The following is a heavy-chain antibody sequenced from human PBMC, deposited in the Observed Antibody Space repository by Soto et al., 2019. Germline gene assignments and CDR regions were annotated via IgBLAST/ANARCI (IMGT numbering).Heavy chain of an antibody. CDR1: GFTFSTHG. CDR2: TSYDGTNK. V-gene: IGHV3-30*18. D-gene: IGHD2-15*01. J-gene: IGHJ6*02. Sequence: PGGSLSLSCEVSGFTFSTHGMHCVRQAPGKGLEWVAGTSYDGTNKYYARSVQGRFTISRENSMKSLYLQMNSLRTEDTAVYYCAKSSSGARWYYDGLDVWGQGTKVTVYS. CDR3: AKSSSGARWYYDGLDV.